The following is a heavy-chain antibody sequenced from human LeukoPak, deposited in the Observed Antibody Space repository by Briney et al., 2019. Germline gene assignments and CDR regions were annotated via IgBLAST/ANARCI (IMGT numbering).Heavy chain of an antibody. CDR2: ISGSGGST. V-gene: IGHV3-23*01. J-gene: IGHJ6*03. D-gene: IGHD2-15*01. CDR1: GFTLSTYW. CDR3: AKDLFVALLLLTPPQLEADYYMDV. Sequence: PGGSLRLSCAASGFTLSTYWMHWVRQAPGKGLEWVSAISGSGGSTYYADSVKGRFTISRDNSKNSLYLQMNSLRAEDTAVYYCAKDLFVALLLLTPPQLEADYYMDVWGKGTTVTVSS.